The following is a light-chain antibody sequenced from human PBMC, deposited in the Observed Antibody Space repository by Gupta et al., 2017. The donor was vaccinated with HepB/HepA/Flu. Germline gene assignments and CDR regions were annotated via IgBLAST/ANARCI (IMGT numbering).Light chain of an antibody. J-gene: IGKJ2*01. CDR2: KGS. Sequence: DVVLTPSPLSLPVPLGPPAFLSCPSSPSLVSTDGNTYFDWVHQRPGQSPRRLIYKGSKRDSGVPDRFSGSGSGTDFTLKISSVEAEDVGVYYCMQGLWCPYTFGQGTKLEIK. CDR3: MQGLWCPYT. CDR1: PSLVSTDGNTY. V-gene: IGKV2-30*01.